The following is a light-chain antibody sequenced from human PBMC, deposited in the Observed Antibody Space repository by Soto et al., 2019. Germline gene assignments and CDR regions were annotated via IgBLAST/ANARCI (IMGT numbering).Light chain of an antibody. V-gene: IGKV1-9*01. CDR3: PQLNTYPVT. J-gene: IGKJ5*01. Sequence: IQLTQSPSSLSASVGDRVTITCRASQGISSDLAWYQQKPGKAPKLLIYSASTLQNGVPSRFSGCGSGTDFTLTISGLQPEEFATYYCPQLNTYPVTFGQVTLLEIK. CDR2: SAS. CDR1: QGISSD.